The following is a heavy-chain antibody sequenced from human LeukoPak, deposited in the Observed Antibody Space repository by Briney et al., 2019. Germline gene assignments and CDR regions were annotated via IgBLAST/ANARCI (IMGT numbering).Heavy chain of an antibody. CDR3: ARHVYDFWSGYSTSGAFDI. J-gene: IGHJ3*02. V-gene: IGHV4-39*01. D-gene: IGHD3-3*01. Sequence: SETLSLTCTVSGGSISSSSYYWGWIRQPPGKGLEWIGSIYYSGSTYYNPSLKSRVTISVDTSKNQFSLKLSSVTAADTAMYYCARHVYDFWSGYSTSGAFDIWGQGTMVTVSS. CDR2: IYYSGST. CDR1: GGSISSSSYY.